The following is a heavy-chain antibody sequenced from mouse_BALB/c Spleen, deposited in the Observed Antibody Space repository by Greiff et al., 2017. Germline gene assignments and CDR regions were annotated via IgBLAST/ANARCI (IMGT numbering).Heavy chain of an antibody. D-gene: IGHD1-1*01. CDR3: ARNGSSYGFAY. Sequence: VQLQQSGAELMKPGASVKISCKATGYTFSSYWIEWVKQRPGQGLEWIGYINPSSGYTNYNQKSKDKATLTADKSSSTAYMQLSSLTSEDSAVYYCARNGSSYGFAYWGQGTLVTVSA. CDR2: INPSSGYT. V-gene: IGHV1S26*01. J-gene: IGHJ3*01. CDR1: GYTFSSYW.